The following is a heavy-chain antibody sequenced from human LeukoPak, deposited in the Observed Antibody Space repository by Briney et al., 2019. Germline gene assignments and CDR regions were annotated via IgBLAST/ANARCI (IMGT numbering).Heavy chain of an antibody. V-gene: IGHV4-39*01. CDR3: ARHGGFFVGATTFFDY. Sequence: SETLSLTCTVSGGSISSSSYYWGWIRQPPGKGLEWIGSIYYSGSTYYNPSLKSRVTISVDTSKNQFSLKLSSVTAADTAVYYCARHGGFFVGATTFFDYWGQGTLVTVSS. J-gene: IGHJ4*02. CDR1: GGSISSSSYY. CDR2: IYYSGST. D-gene: IGHD1-26*01.